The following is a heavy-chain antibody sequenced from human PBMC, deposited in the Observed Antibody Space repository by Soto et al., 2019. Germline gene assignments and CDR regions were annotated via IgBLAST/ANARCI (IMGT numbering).Heavy chain of an antibody. CDR1: GFTFSSYA. CDR3: ASGTLVAATQYYYYGMDV. CDR2: ISYDGSNK. V-gene: IGHV3-30-3*01. D-gene: IGHD2-15*01. Sequence: QVQLVESGGGVVQPGRSLRLSCAASGFTFSSYAMHWVRQAPGKGLEWVAVISYDGSNKYYADSVKGRFTISRDNSNNTLYLQMNSLRAEDTAVYYCASGTLVAATQYYYYGMDVWGQGTTVTVSS. J-gene: IGHJ6*02.